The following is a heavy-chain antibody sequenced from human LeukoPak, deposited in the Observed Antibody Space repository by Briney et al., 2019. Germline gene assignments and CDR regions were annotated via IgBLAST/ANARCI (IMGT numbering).Heavy chain of an antibody. J-gene: IGHJ4*02. CDR1: GGSISSYY. CDR3: ATAAGYSYGNFDY. CDR2: IYYSGST. Sequence: PSETLSLTCTVSGGSISSYYWSWIRQPPGKGLEWIGYIYYSGSTNYNPSLKSRFTISVDTSKNQFSLKLSSVTAADTAVYYCATAAGYSYGNFDYWGQGTLVTVSS. D-gene: IGHD5-18*01. V-gene: IGHV4-59*01.